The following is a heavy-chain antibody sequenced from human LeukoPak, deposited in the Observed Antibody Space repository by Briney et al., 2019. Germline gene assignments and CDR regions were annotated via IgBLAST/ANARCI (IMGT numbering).Heavy chain of an antibody. CDR1: GFTFSSYA. D-gene: IGHD6-19*01. V-gene: IGHV3-23*01. CDR3: AKETYSSGWYPYFDY. CDR2: ISGSGRNT. Sequence: PGGSLRLSCVASGFTFSSYAMSWVRQAPGRGLEWVSGISGSGRNTYYADSVKGRFTISRDNSKNTLFLQMNSLRAEDTAVYYCAKETYSSGWYPYFDYWGQGTLVTVSS. J-gene: IGHJ4*02.